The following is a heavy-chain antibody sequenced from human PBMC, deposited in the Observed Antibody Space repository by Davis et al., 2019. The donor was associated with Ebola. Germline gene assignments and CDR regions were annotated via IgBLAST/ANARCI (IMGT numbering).Heavy chain of an antibody. CDR3: ARGAPRSIAARPGLRYYYYGMDV. D-gene: IGHD6-6*01. V-gene: IGHV1-69*13. J-gene: IGHJ6*02. Sequence: LVKVSCKASGGTFSSYAISWVRQAPGQGLEWMGGIIPIFGTTNYAQKFQGRVTITADESTSTAYMELSSLRSEDTAVYYCARGAPRSIAARPGLRYYYYGMDVWGQGTTVTVSS. CDR1: GGTFSSYA. CDR2: IIPIFGTT.